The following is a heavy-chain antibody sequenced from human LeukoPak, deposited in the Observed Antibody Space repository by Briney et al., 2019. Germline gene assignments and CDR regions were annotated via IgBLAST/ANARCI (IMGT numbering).Heavy chain of an antibody. CDR2: IYSGGNT. V-gene: IGHV3-53*01. Sequence: GGSLRLSCAASGFTVSNNYMSWVRQAPGKGLDWVSVIYSGGNTYYADSVKGRFTISRDNSKNTLYLQINSLRAEDTAVYYCARRRYYYDSSTLGAFDIWGQGTMVTVSS. J-gene: IGHJ3*02. D-gene: IGHD3-22*01. CDR1: GFTVSNNY. CDR3: ARRRYYYDSSTLGAFDI.